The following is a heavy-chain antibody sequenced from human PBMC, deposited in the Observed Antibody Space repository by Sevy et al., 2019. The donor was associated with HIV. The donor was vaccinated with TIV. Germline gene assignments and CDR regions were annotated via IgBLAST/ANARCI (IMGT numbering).Heavy chain of an antibody. CDR3: ARDRGFGESKDWFDP. J-gene: IGHJ5*02. V-gene: IGHV4-4*07. D-gene: IGHD3-10*01. Sequence: SETLSLTCTVSGGSISSYYWSWIRQPPGKGLEWIGRIYTSGSTNYNPSLKSRVTISIDTSKNQSSLKLSTVTAADTAVYYCARDRGFGESKDWFDPWGQGTLVTVSS. CDR1: GGSISSYY. CDR2: IYTSGST.